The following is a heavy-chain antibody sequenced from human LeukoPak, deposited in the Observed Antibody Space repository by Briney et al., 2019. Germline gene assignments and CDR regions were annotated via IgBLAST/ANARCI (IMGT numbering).Heavy chain of an antibody. Sequence: SETLSLTCTVSGGSISTSYYWGWIRQPPGKGLEWIGSIYYSGSTNYNPSLKSRVTISLDTSKNQFSLKLTSVTAADTAVYYCASVRGYSSGWYASGFDSWGQGTLVTVSS. V-gene: IGHV4-39*07. CDR1: GGSISTSYY. CDR3: ASVRGYSSGWYASGFDS. J-gene: IGHJ5*01. CDR2: IYYSGST. D-gene: IGHD6-19*01.